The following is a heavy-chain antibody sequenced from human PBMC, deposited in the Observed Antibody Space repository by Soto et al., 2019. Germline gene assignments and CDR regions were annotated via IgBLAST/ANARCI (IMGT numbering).Heavy chain of an antibody. Sequence: QVQLQQWGAGLLKPSETLSLTCAVYGGSFSGYYWSWIRQPPGKGLEWIGEINHSGSTNYNPSLKSRVTISGDTSKNQFSRKLSSVTAADTAVYYCALVVVPAAMLDYYYYGMDVWGQGTTVTVSS. CDR2: INHSGST. J-gene: IGHJ6*02. CDR3: ALVVVPAAMLDYYYYGMDV. V-gene: IGHV4-34*01. CDR1: GGSFSGYY. D-gene: IGHD2-2*01.